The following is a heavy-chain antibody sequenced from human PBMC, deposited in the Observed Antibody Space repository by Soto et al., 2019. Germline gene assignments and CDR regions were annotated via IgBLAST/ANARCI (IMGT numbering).Heavy chain of an antibody. CDR2: IKQDGSEK. CDR3: AREHYLGELSLRRFPFDY. CDR1: GFTFSSYW. Sequence: EVQLVESGGGLVQPGGSLRLSCAASGFTFSSYWMSWVRQAPGKGLEWVANIKQDGSEKYYVDSVKGRVTISRDNAKNSLYLQMNRLRAEDTAVYYGAREHYLGELSLRRFPFDYWGQGTLVTVSS. J-gene: IGHJ4*02. D-gene: IGHD3-16*02. V-gene: IGHV3-7*01.